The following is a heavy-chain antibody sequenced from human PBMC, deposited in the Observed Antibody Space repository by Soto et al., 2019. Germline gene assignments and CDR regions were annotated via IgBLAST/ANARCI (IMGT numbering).Heavy chain of an antibody. V-gene: IGHV1-46*01. D-gene: IGHD3-22*01. CDR2: INPSGGST. J-gene: IGHJ6*02. Sequence: ASVKVSCKASGYTFPSYYMHWVRQAPGQGLEWLGRINPSGGSTSYAQKFQGRVTLTRDPSTRTAYMELSSLTSEDTALYYCARVGGNDYYDSSGYYANDYYYGMDVWGQGTTVTVSS. CDR3: ARVGGNDYYDSSGYYANDYYYGMDV. CDR1: GYTFPSYY.